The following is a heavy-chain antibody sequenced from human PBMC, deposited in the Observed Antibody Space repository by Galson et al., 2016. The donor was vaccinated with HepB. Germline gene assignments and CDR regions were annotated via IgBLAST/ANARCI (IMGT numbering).Heavy chain of an antibody. CDR3: ARHPGILDHGDFVLDFDS. Sequence: SETLSLTCTVSGTSIISSSYYWGWIRQPPGKGLEWIGSTYYSGPTYYNPSLKSRVTISVDTSKNQFSLRLTSVTAADTAVYYGARHPGILDHGDFVLDFDSWGQGTLVSVSS. CDR1: GTSIISSSYY. V-gene: IGHV4-39*01. D-gene: IGHD4-17*01. J-gene: IGHJ4*02. CDR2: TYYSGPT.